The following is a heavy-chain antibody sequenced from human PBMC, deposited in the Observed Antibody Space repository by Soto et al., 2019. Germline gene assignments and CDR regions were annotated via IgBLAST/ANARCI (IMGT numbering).Heavy chain of an antibody. CDR3: ARDHGDSGYD. CDR2: IKQDGSEK. Sequence: PAGSLRLSCAASGFTFSSCWMSWVRQAPGKGLEWVANIKQDGSEKYYVDSVKGRFTISRDNAKNSLYLQMNSLRAEDTAVYYCARDHGDSGYDWGQGT. V-gene: IGHV3-7*01. J-gene: IGHJ4*02. D-gene: IGHD5-12*01. CDR1: GFTFSSCW.